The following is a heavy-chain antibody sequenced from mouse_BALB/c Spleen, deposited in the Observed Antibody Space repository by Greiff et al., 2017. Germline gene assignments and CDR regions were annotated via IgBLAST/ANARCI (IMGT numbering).Heavy chain of an antibody. CDR1: GFTFSDYY. J-gene: IGHJ4*01. CDR3: AREGP. V-gene: IGHV5-4*02. Sequence: EVKVVESGGGLVKPGGSLKLSCAASGFTFSDYYMYWVRQTPEKRLEWVATISDGGSYTYYPDSVKGRFTISRDNAKNNLYLQMSSLKSEDTAMYYCAREGPWGQGTSVTVSS. CDR2: ISDGGSYT.